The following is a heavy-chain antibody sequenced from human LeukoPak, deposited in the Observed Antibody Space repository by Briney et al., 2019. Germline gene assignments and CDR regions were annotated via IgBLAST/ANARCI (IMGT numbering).Heavy chain of an antibody. CDR1: GFTFDDYA. V-gene: IGHV3-9*01. CDR3: AKGGGYFYDSSGYSDY. D-gene: IGHD3-22*01. Sequence: GGSLRLSCAASGFTFDDYAMPWVRQAPGKGLEWISGISWNGGSIGYADSVKGRFTISRDNAKNSLYLQMNSLRAEDTALYYCAKGGGYFYDSSGYSDYWGQGTLVTVSS. J-gene: IGHJ4*02. CDR2: ISWNGGSI.